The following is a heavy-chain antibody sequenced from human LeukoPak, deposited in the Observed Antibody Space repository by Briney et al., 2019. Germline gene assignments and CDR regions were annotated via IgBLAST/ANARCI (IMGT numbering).Heavy chain of an antibody. CDR2: ISGSGGST. CDR3: AKDYYGSGSHFLDY. J-gene: IGHJ4*02. D-gene: IGHD3-10*01. CDR1: GFTFSSYA. Sequence: GGSLRLSCAASGFTFSSYAMSRVRQAPGKGLEWVSGISGSGGSTYYADSVKGRFTISRDNSKNTLYLQMNSLRAEDTAVYYCAKDYYGSGSHFLDYWGQGTLVPVSS. V-gene: IGHV3-23*01.